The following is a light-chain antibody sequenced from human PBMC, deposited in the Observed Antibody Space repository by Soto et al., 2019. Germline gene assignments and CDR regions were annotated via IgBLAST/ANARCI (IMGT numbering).Light chain of an antibody. J-gene: IGLJ7*01. Sequence: QPLLTQPPSLSGTPGQRVTISCSGSTSNIAGNTVHWYQHLPETAPKLLIYIDDQRPSGVPDRFSGSKSGTSASLAISGLQSEDEADYYCATWDDSLNAAVFGGGTQLTVL. V-gene: IGLV1-44*01. CDR3: ATWDDSLNAAV. CDR2: IDD. CDR1: TSNIAGNT.